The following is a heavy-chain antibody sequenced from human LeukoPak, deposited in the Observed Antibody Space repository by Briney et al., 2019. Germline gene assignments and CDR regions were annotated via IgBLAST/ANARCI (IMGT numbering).Heavy chain of an antibody. J-gene: IGHJ3*02. D-gene: IGHD5-18*01. CDR1: GGSISSSSYY. CDR3: ARRNTAKGAFDI. Sequence: PSETLSLTCTVSGGSISSSSYYWGWIRQPPGTAMEWIGSIYYSGSTYYNPSLKSRVTISLDTSENQFSLKLSSVTAADTAVYYCARRNTAKGAFDIWGQGTMVTVSS. CDR2: IYYSGST. V-gene: IGHV4-39*01.